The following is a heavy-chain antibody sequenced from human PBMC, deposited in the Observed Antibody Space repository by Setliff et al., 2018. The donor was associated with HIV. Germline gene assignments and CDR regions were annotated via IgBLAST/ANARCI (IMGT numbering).Heavy chain of an antibody. J-gene: IGHJ6*02. CDR3: ARPQWELGVDYYGMDV. D-gene: IGHD1-26*01. CDR2: VDPEDGET. V-gene: IGHV1-69-2*01. Sequence: GASVKVSCKVSGYTFTDYYMHWVQQAPGKGLEWMGLVDPEDGETIYAEKFQGRVTITTDESTNTVYMELSSLRSDDTAVYYCARPQWELGVDYYGMDVWGQGTTVTVSS. CDR1: GYTFTDYY.